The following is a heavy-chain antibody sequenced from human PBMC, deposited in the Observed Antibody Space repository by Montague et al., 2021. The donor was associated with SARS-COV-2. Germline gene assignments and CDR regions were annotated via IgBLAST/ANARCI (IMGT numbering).Heavy chain of an antibody. V-gene: IGHV4-34*01. D-gene: IGHD6-13*01. Sequence: ETLSLTCAVYGASFSGNYWSWIRQSPGKGLEWMGEINHGGRTNYNPSLKSRVTISVDTSTNQFSLNLNSVTAADTAVYYCTRDPLFSNSWYSLPTLDPRPSWYFDFWGRGTLVIVSS. J-gene: IGHJ2*01. CDR1: GASFSGNY. CDR2: INHGGRT. CDR3: TRDPLFSNSWYSLPTLDPRPSWYFDF.